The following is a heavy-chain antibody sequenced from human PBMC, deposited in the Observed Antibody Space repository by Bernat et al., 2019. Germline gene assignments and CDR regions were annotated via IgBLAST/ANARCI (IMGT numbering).Heavy chain of an antibody. CDR1: GFTFSSYG. J-gene: IGHJ4*02. D-gene: IGHD3-10*01. V-gene: IGHV3-30*18. CDR3: AKDNTEYYYGSGSYLDD. CDR2: ISYDGSNK. Sequence: QVQLVESGGGVVQPGRSLRLSCAASGFTFSSYGMHWVRQAPGKGLEWVAVISYDGSNKYYADSVKGRFTISRDNSKNTLYLQMNSLRAEDTAVYYCAKDNTEYYYGSGSYLDDWGQGTLVTVSS.